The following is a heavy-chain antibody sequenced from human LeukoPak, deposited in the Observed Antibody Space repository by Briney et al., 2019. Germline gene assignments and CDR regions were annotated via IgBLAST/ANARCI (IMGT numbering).Heavy chain of an antibody. J-gene: IGHJ1*01. V-gene: IGHV1-18*01. CDR2: ISPYNGDT. D-gene: IGHD3-22*01. CDR1: GYTFTSYG. Sequence: VASVNVSCKASGYTFTSYGISWVRQAPRQGLAWMGWISPYNGDTNYAQKLQGRVTLTTDTSTSTAYMELRSLTSDDTAVYYCARMPYDSSGYYKHWGQGTLVTVSS. CDR3: ARMPYDSSGYYKH.